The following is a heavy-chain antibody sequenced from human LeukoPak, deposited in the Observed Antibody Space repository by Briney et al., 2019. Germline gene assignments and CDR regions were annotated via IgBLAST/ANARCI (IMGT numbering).Heavy chain of an antibody. CDR3: ARDRKGFDP. Sequence: SETLSLTCTVSGGSISSYYWSWIRQPPGKGLEWIGCIYYSGSTNYNPSLKSRVTVSVDTSKNQFSLKLSSVTAADTAVYYCARDRKGFDPWGQGTLVTVSS. J-gene: IGHJ5*02. V-gene: IGHV4-59*01. CDR2: IYYSGST. CDR1: GGSISSYY.